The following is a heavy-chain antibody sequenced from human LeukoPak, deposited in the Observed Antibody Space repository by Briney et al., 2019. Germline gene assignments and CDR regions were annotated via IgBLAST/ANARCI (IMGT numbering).Heavy chain of an antibody. CDR2: MNPNSGNT. D-gene: IGHD2-2*01. Sequence: ASVKVSCKASGGTFSSYAISWVRQAPGQGLEWMGWMNPNSGNTGYAQKSQGRVTITRNTSISTAYMELSSLRSEDTAVYYCARAYCSSTSCYLRFDPWGQGTLVTVSS. V-gene: IGHV1-8*03. CDR1: GGTFSSYA. J-gene: IGHJ5*02. CDR3: ARAYCSSTSCYLRFDP.